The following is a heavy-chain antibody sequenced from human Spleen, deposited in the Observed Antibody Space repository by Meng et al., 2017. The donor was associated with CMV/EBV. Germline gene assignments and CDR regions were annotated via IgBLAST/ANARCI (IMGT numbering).Heavy chain of an antibody. CDR3: AREEPAKLGVDY. J-gene: IGHJ4*02. CDR2: IYNSGGT. CDR1: GGSITNGGYY. Sequence: SETLSLTCTVSGGSITNGGYYWSWIRRHPGKGLEWIGYIYNSGGTSYNPSLEGRVTISIVDTSKNRFSLKLNSVTAADTAVYYCAREEPAKLGVDYWGQGTLVTVSS. V-gene: IGHV4-31*03. D-gene: IGHD1-14*01.